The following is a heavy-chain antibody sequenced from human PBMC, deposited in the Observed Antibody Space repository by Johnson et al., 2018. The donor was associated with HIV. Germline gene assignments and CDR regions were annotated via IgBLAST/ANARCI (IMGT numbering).Heavy chain of an antibody. Sequence: QVQLVESGGGLVKPGGSLRLSCAASGFTFGDYYMSWIRQATGKGLEWVSYISSSGRTIYYVDSVKGRFTISRDNTKNSLYLQMNSLRAEDTAVYYCARGDREIWFGGVIAPGAFDIWGQGTMVTVSS. CDR3: ARGDREIWFGGVIAPGAFDI. CDR2: ISSSGRTI. V-gene: IGHV3-11*04. J-gene: IGHJ3*02. D-gene: IGHD3-16*02. CDR1: GFTFGDYY.